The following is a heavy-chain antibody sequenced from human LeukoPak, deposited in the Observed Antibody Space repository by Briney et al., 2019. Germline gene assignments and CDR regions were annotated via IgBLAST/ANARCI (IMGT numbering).Heavy chain of an antibody. CDR2: IHHSGTT. J-gene: IGHJ5*02. Sequence: PSETLSLTCSVSGYSISSGYYWAWIRQPPGKGLEWIGSIHHSGTTYYNPSLKSRFTISVDSSKNQFSLNLSSVTAADTAVYSCARGRSTSFDPWGQGTLVTVSS. CDR1: GYSISSGYY. CDR3: ARGRSTSFDP. D-gene: IGHD2-15*01. V-gene: IGHV4-38-2*02.